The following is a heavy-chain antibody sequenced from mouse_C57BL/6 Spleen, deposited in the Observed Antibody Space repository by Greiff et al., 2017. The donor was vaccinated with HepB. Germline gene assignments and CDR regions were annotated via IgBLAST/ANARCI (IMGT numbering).Heavy chain of an antibody. CDR1: GYAFSSSW. CDR2: IYPGDGDT. D-gene: IGHD1-1*01. V-gene: IGHV1-82*01. Sequence: VQLQQSGPELVKPGASVKISCKASGYAFSSSWMNWVKQRPGKGLEWIGRIYPGDGDTNYNGKFKGKATLTADKSSSTAYMQLSSLTSEDSAVYFCARASKYYGSSWGYWGQGTTLTVSS. J-gene: IGHJ2*01. CDR3: ARASKYYGSSWGY.